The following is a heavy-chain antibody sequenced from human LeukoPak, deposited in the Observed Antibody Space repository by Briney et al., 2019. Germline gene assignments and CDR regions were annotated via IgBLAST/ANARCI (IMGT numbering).Heavy chain of an antibody. CDR3: ARTKEMATISYFDS. Sequence: PGGSLRLSCAASGFTFSSFGMHWVRQPPGKGLEWVAFIRYDGSDTYYADSVKGRFTISRDNAKNSLYLQMNSLRVEDTAIYYCARTKEMATISYFDSWGQGTLVTVSS. D-gene: IGHD5-24*01. CDR1: GFTFSSFG. V-gene: IGHV3-30*02. J-gene: IGHJ4*02. CDR2: IRYDGSDT.